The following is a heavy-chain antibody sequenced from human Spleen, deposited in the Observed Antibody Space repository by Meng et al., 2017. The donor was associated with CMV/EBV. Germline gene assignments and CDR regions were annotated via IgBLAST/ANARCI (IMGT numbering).Heavy chain of an antibody. J-gene: IGHJ6*02. CDR1: GFTFSGYG. CDR2: ISYDGSNK. D-gene: IGHD4-11*01. Sequence: GGSLRLSCAASGFTFSGYGMHWVRQAPGKGLEWAAVISYDGSNKYYADSVKGRFTISRDNSKNTLYLQMNSLRAEDTAVYYCAREGPLQYLTPYYYGMDVWGQGTTVTVSS. V-gene: IGHV3-30*03. CDR3: AREGPLQYLTPYYYGMDV.